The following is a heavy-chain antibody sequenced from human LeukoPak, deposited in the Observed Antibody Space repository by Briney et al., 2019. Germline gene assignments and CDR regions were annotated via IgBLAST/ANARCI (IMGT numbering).Heavy chain of an antibody. CDR3: AKDASRVVPAATY. J-gene: IGHJ4*02. D-gene: IGHD2-2*01. CDR1: VFTLSSYA. Sequence: GGSLRLSCAASVFTLSSYAMSWVRQAPGKGLEWVSAISGSGGSTHYADSVKGRFTISRDNSKNTLYLQMNSLRAEDTAVYYCAKDASRVVPAATYWGQGTLVTVSS. CDR2: ISGSGGST. V-gene: IGHV3-23*01.